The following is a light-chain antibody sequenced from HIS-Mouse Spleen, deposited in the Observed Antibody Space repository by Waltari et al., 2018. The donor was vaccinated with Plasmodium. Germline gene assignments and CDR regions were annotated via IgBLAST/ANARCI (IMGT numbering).Light chain of an antibody. CDR3: SSYAGSNNLV. V-gene: IGLV2-8*01. J-gene: IGLJ2*01. Sequence: QSALTQPPSASGSPGPSVTISCTGTRRHVGGYHYVLWYQQHPGKAPKLMIYEVSKRPSGVPDRFSGSKSGNTASLTVSGLQAEDEADYYCSSYAGSNNLVFGGGTKLTVL. CDR2: EVS. CDR1: RRHVGGYHY.